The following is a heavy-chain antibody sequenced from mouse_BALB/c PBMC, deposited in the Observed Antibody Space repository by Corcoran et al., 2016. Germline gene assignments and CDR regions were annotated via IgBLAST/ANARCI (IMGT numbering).Heavy chain of an antibody. CDR2: INPRSGGI. CDR3: ARWGITTFDY. Sequence: EVLLQQSGPELVKPGASVKIPCKASGYTFTDYNMDWVKQSHGKSLEWIGDINPRSGGIIYNQTFKGKATLTVDKSSSTVYMELRSLTSEDTAVYYCARWGITTFDYWGQGTTVTVSS. V-gene: IGHV1-18*01. CDR1: GYTFTDYN. D-gene: IGHD1-1*01. J-gene: IGHJ2*01.